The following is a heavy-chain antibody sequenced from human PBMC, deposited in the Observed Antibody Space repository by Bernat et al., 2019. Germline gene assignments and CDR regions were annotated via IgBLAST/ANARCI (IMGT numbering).Heavy chain of an antibody. V-gene: IGHV1-18*01. CDR3: AGRHTARAGGGFVDY. J-gene: IGHJ4*02. CDR1: GYTFTSYG. Sequence: QVQLVQSGAEVKKPGASVKVSCKASGYTFTSYGISWVRQAPGQGLEWMGWISAYNGNTNYAQKLQGRVTMPTDTSQSTASMEWGRLRSDGPAVYYCAGRHTARAGGGFVDYWGEGTLVTVSS. CDR2: ISAYNGNT. D-gene: IGHD5-18*01.